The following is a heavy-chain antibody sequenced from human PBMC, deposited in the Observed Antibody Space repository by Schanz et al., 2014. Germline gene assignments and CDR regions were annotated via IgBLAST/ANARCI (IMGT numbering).Heavy chain of an antibody. CDR2: INPSGGST. J-gene: IGHJ4*02. CDR1: GYSLNELS. D-gene: IGHD6-13*01. CDR3: ARDGEAAAGCDY. V-gene: IGHV1-46*02. Sequence: QVQLVQSGAEVKKPGASVKVSCKVSGYSLNELSMHWVRQATGQGLEWMGIINPSGGSTSYAQKFQGRVTMTRDTSTSTVYMELSSLRSEDTAVYYCARDGEAAAGCDYWGQGTPVTVSS.